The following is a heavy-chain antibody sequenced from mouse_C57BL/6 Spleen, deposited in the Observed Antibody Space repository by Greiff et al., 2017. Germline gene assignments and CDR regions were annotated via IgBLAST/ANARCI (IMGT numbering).Heavy chain of an antibody. J-gene: IGHJ3*01. CDR1: GYTFTGSW. V-gene: IGHV1-9*01. CDR3: AREGITTVPRFAY. D-gene: IGHD1-1*01. Sequence: QVQLQQSGAELMKPGASVKLSCKATGYTFTGSWIEWVKQRPGHGLEWIGEILPGSGSTNYNEKFKGKATFTADTSSNTAYMQLSSLTTEDSAIDYCAREGITTVPRFAYGGQGTLVTVSA. CDR2: ILPGSGST.